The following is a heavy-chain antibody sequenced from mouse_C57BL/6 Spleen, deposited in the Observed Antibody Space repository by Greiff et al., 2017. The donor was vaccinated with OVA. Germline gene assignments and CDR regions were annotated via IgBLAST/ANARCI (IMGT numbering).Heavy chain of an antibody. J-gene: IGHJ2*01. CDR2: IDPSDSYT. V-gene: IGHV1-59*01. CDR3: ARTGRGIDY. CDR1: GYTFTSYW. D-gene: IGHD4-1*01. Sequence: QVQLQQSGAELVRPGTSVKLSCKASGYTFTSYWMHWVKQRPGQGLEWIGVIDPSDSYTNYNQKFKGKATLTVDTSSSTAYMQLSSLTSEDSAVYYCARTGRGIDYWGQGTTLTVSS.